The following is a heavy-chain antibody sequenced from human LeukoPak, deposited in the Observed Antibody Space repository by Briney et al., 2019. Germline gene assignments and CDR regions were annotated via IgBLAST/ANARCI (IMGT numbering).Heavy chain of an antibody. CDR3: ARHPISTGWFDP. CDR1: GYSFISYW. V-gene: IGHV5-51*01. CDR2: IYPGDSDT. Sequence: GESLKISCKGSGYSFISYWIGWVPQMPGKGLEWMGIIYPGDSDTRYSPSFQGQVTISADKSISTAYLPWSSLKASDTAMYYCARHPISTGWFDPWGQGTLLTVSS. D-gene: IGHD2/OR15-2a*01. J-gene: IGHJ5*02.